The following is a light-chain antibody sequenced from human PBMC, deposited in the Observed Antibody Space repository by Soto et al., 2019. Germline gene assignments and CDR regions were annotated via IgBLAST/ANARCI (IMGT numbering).Light chain of an antibody. CDR2: EVS. J-gene: IGLJ3*02. CDR3: SSYTINTPWV. CDR1: TSDVGDYNS. V-gene: IGLV2-14*01. Sequence: QSVLTQPASVSGSPGQSITISCTATTSDVGDYNSVSWYQQHPGKAPKLLIYEVSNRPSGVSDRFSGSKSGSTASLTIAVLQAEDEADYYCSSYTINTPWVFGGGTKLTVL.